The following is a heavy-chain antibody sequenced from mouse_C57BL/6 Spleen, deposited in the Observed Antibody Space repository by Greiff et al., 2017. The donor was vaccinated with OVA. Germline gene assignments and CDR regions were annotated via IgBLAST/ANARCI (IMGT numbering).Heavy chain of an antibody. CDR1: GFTFSSYG. V-gene: IGHV5-6*01. CDR2: ISSGGSYT. J-gene: IGHJ2*01. Sequence: EVQLVESGGDLVKPGGSLKLSCAASGFTFSSYGMSWVRQTPDKRLEWVATISSGGSYTYYPDSVKGRFTISRDNAKNTLYLQMSSLKSEDTAMYYCARHDGNCEEDFDYWGQGTTLTVSS. D-gene: IGHD2-1*01. CDR3: ARHDGNCEEDFDY.